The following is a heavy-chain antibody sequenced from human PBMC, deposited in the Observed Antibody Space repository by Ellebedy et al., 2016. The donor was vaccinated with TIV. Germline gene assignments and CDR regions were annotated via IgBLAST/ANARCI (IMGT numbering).Heavy chain of an antibody. Sequence: SETLSLXXSVSVDSIRDGDYYWAWIRQPPGKGLEWIGSTTHSGSTYYNPSLKSRVTILVDRSKNQFSLNLTSVTAADTAIYYCARDETVGTDAFDVWGQGTMVTVSS. V-gene: IGHV4-39*07. CDR1: VDSIRDGDYY. CDR3: ARDETVGTDAFDV. CDR2: TTHSGST. J-gene: IGHJ3*01. D-gene: IGHD1/OR15-1a*01.